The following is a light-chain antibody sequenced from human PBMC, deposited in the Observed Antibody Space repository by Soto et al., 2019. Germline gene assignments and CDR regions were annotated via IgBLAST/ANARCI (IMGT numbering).Light chain of an antibody. CDR3: QQRRAWPRV. Sequence: EIVLTQSPATLSLSPGERATLSGRASQSVGTYLVWYQQKPGQAPRLLIYDASKRAIGIPDRFSGSGSGTDFTLTISSLEPGDSAVYYCQQRRAWPRVFGGGTRME. J-gene: IGKJ4*02. CDR1: QSVGTY. CDR2: DAS. V-gene: IGKV3-11*01.